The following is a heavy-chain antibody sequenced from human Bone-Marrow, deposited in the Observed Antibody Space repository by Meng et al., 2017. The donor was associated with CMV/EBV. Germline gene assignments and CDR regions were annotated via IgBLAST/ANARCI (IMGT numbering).Heavy chain of an antibody. J-gene: IGHJ5*02. CDR1: GGTFSSYA. D-gene: IGHD3-22*01. CDR2: IIPIFGTA. CDR3: ARAGGYYDSSGYYYGRSWFDP. V-gene: IGHV1-69*05. Sequence: SVKVSCKASGGTFSSYAISWVRQAPGQGLEWMGGIIPIFGTANYAQKSQGRVTITTDESTSTAYMELSSLRSEDTAVYYCARAGGYYDSSGYYYGRSWFDPWGQGTLVTVSS.